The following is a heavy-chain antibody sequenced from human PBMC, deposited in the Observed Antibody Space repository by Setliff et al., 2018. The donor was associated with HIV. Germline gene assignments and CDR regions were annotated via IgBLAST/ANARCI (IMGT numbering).Heavy chain of an antibody. D-gene: IGHD3-10*01. CDR2: IHAGNGNT. CDR3: ARALSYGSGTYSAAGF. Sequence: ASVKVSCKASGYTFTNYAIHWVRQAPGQGLEWMGWIHAGNGNTESSKKFQGRVTITRETSATTAYMELSSLTPEDTAIYFCARALSYGSGTYSAAGFWGQGTLVTVSS. V-gene: IGHV1-3*01. CDR1: GYTFTNYA. J-gene: IGHJ4*02.